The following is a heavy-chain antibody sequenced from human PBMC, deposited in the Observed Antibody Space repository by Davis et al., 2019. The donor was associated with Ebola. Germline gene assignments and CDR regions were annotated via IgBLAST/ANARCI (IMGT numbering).Heavy chain of an antibody. CDR1: GGSISSYY. CDR3: ARVTITTTGGGSWFDP. D-gene: IGHD3-22*01. CDR2: VYYSGST. V-gene: IGHV4-59*12. Sequence: MPSETLSLTCTVSGGSISSYYWSWIRQPPGRGLEWIGYVYYSGSTNYNPSLQSRVAISVDTSKNQFSLTLTSVTAADTAVYYCARVTITTTGGGSWFDPWGQGTTVTVSS. J-gene: IGHJ5*01.